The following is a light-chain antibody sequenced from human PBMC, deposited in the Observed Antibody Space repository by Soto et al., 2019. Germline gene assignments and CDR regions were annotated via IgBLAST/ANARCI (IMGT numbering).Light chain of an antibody. V-gene: IGLV1-44*01. CDR2: SND. CDR1: SSNIGSYT. J-gene: IGLJ1*01. Sequence: QSVLTQPPSASGTPGQRVTVSCSGSSSNIGSYTVNWYQKLPGTAPKLLISSNDERPSGVPDRFSGSKFGTSASLAISGLQSEDEADYYCAAWDDSLSGYVFGSGTKLTVL. CDR3: AAWDDSLSGYV.